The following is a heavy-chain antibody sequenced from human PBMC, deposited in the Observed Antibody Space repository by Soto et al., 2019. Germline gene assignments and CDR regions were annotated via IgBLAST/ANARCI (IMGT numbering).Heavy chain of an antibody. CDR3: AREGPYRDAFDI. Sequence: GASVKVSCKASGGTFSSYAISWVRQAPGQGLEWMGGIIPIFGTANYAQKFQGRVTITADESTSTAYMELSSLRSEDTAVYYCAREGPYRDAFDIWGQGTMVTVSS. V-gene: IGHV1-69*13. CDR1: GGTFSSYA. J-gene: IGHJ3*02. CDR2: IIPIFGTA.